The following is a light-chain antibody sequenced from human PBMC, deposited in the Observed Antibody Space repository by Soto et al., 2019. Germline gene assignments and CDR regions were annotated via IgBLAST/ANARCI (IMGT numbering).Light chain of an antibody. CDR1: SSDVGGYNY. Sequence: QSALTQPASVSGSPGQSITISCTGTSSDVGGYNYVSCYQHHPGKAPKLMIYDVSNRPSGVSNRFSGSKSDNTASLTISGLQAEDEADYYCSSYTSTSTVVFGGGTKLTVL. CDR2: DVS. J-gene: IGLJ2*01. CDR3: SSYTSTSTVV. V-gene: IGLV2-14*03.